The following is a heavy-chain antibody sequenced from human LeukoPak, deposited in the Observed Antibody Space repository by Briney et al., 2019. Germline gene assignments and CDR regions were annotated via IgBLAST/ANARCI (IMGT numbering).Heavy chain of an antibody. CDR3: ARAGIAAAGLSYFDY. Sequence: SVKVSCKASGGTFSSYAISWVRQAPGQGLEWMGGIIPIFGTANYAQKFQGRVTITADESTSTAYMELSSLRSEDTAVYYCARAGIAAAGLSYFDYWGQGTLVTVSS. D-gene: IGHD6-13*01. J-gene: IGHJ4*02. V-gene: IGHV1-69*13. CDR2: IIPIFGTA. CDR1: GGTFSSYA.